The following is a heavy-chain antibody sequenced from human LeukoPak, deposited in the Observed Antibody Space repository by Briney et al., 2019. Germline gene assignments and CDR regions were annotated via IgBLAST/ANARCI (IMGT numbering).Heavy chain of an antibody. J-gene: IGHJ4*02. V-gene: IGHV3-23*01. Sequence: GGSLRLSCAASGFSFSGYAMTWVRQAPGKGLEWVSAISASGGSTDYAAFVKGRFTISRDNSKNTLYLQMNSLRAEDTALYYCAKARIADMYYFDYWGQGTLVTVSS. D-gene: IGHD6-13*01. CDR2: ISASGGST. CDR1: GFSFSGYA. CDR3: AKARIADMYYFDY.